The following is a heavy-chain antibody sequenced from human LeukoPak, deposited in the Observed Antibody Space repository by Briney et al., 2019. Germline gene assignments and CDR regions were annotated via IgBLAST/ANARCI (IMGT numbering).Heavy chain of an antibody. V-gene: IGHV4-59*01. Sequence: SETLSLTCTVSGGSISSYYWSWIRQPPGKGLEWIGYIYYSGSTNYNPSLKSRVTISVDTSKNQFSLKPRSVTAADTAVYYCARERGGPYCSSTSCYRNWFDPWGQGTLVTVSS. D-gene: IGHD2-2*01. CDR3: ARERGGPYCSSTSCYRNWFDP. CDR1: GGSISSYY. J-gene: IGHJ5*02. CDR2: IYYSGST.